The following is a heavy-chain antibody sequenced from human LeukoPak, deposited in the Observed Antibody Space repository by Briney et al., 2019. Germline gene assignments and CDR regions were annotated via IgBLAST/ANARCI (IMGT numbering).Heavy chain of an antibody. J-gene: IGHJ4*02. V-gene: IGHV4-59*08. D-gene: IGHD6-6*01. CDR2: IYYSGST. CDR1: GGSISSYY. CDR3: ARHAPRLVFDY. Sequence: PSETLSLTCTVSGGSISSYYWSWIRQPPGEGLEWIGYIYYSGSTYYNPSLKSRVTISVDTSKNQFSLKLSSVTAADTAVYYCARHAPRLVFDYWGQGTLVTVSS.